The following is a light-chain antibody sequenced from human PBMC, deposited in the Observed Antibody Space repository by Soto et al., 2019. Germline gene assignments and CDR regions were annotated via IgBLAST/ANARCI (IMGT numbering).Light chain of an antibody. CDR3: SSYSSSTVRYV. CDR2: EVS. CDR1: SSDVGSYDF. Sequence: QSALTQPASVSGSPGQSITMSCTGTSSDVGSYDFVSWYQQHSGKAPKLLIYEVSNRPSGVSARFSGSKSDNTASLTISGLQAADEADYFCSSYSSSTVRYVFGSGTKLTVL. J-gene: IGLJ1*01. V-gene: IGLV2-14*01.